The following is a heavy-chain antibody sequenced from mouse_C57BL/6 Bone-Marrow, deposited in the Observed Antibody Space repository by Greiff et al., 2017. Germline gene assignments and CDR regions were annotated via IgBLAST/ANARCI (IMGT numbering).Heavy chain of an antibody. J-gene: IGHJ3*01. Sequence: EVQLQQSGPELVKPGASVKISCKASGYTFTDYYMNWVKQSHGKSLEWIGDINPNNGGTSYNQKFKGKATLTVDKSSSTAYMELRSLTSEDSAVYYCARCDYYGSSCGVAYWGQGTLVTVSA. D-gene: IGHD1-1*01. CDR1: GYTFTDYY. CDR3: ARCDYYGSSCGVAY. CDR2: INPNNGGT. V-gene: IGHV1-26*01.